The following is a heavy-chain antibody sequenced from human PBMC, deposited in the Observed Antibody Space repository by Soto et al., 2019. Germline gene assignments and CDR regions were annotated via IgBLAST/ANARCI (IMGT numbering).Heavy chain of an antibody. D-gene: IGHD5-12*01. Sequence: QITLKESGPTLVKPTQTLTLTCTFSGFSLSTSGVGVGWIRQPPGKALEWLALIYWDDDKRYSPSLKSRLTITKNTSKNQVVLTMTNMDPVDTATYYCAHVYGGYDNFDYWGQGTLVTVSS. CDR3: AHVYGGYDNFDY. CDR2: IYWDDDK. J-gene: IGHJ4*02. V-gene: IGHV2-5*02. CDR1: GFSLSTSGVG.